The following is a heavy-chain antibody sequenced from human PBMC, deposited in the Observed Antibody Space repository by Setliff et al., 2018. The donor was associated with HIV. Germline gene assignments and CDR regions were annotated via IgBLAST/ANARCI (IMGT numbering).Heavy chain of an antibody. D-gene: IGHD2-21*01. CDR1: GFTFSHAW. CDR3: TTETYCGGDCLDY. Sequence: SLRLSCAASGFTFSHAWMSWVRQAPGKGLEWVGRIKSETDGGTTDYAAPVKGRFTISRDDSKNTTYLQMNSLKTEDTAVYYCTTETYCGGDCLDYWDQGTLVTVSS. CDR2: IKSETDGGTT. V-gene: IGHV3-15*01. J-gene: IGHJ4*02.